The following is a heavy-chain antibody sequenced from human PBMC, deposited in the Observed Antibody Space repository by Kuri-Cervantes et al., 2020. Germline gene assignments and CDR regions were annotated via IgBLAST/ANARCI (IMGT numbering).Heavy chain of an antibody. CDR2: MNPNSGNT. V-gene: IGHV1-8*01. CDR1: GYTFTSYD. CDR3: ARAHGEGAFDI. D-gene: IGHD4-17*01. J-gene: IGHJ3*02. Sequence: ASVKVSCKASGYTFTSYDINWVRQATGQGLEWMGWMNPNSGNTGYAQKFQGRVTITADESTSTAYMELSSLRSEDTAVYYCARAHGEGAFDIWGQGTMVTVSS.